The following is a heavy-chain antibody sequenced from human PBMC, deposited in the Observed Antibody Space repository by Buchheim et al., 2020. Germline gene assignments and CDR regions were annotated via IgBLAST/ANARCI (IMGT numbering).Heavy chain of an antibody. V-gene: IGHV3-23*01. D-gene: IGHD2-15*01. CDR3: AKDRLVVVAAPHFDY. CDR1: GFTFSSYA. Sequence: EVQLLESGGGLVQPGESLRLSCAASGFTFSSYAMNWVRQAPGKGLEWVSSISGSGGSTYYAGSVKGRFTISRDNSKNQLYLQMNSLRAEDTAIYYCAKDRLVVVAAPHFDYWGQGSL. J-gene: IGHJ4*02. CDR2: ISGSGGST.